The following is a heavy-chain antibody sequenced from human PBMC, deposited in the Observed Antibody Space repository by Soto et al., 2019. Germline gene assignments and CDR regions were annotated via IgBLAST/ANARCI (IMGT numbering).Heavy chain of an antibody. D-gene: IGHD4-4*01. CDR2: IIPIFSTE. CDR3: ARAAGVEMATVYPFDF. V-gene: IGHV1-69*06. CDR1: GGTFSTYG. Sequence: QVQLVQSGAEVKKPGSSVKVSCKASGGTFSTYGITWVRQAPGQGLEWVGGIIPIFSTEIYAQRFQGRVRITADKSANTAYMELNNLRSEDTAVYYGARAAGVEMATVYPFDFWGQGTLVTVSS. J-gene: IGHJ4*02.